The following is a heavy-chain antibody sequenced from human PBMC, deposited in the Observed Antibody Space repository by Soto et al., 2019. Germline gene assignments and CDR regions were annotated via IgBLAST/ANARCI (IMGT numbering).Heavy chain of an antibody. CDR3: ARANYCRGGSGYSSGMDV. V-gene: IGHV3-21*01. CDR1: GFTFRSYS. D-gene: IGHD2-15*01. J-gene: IGHJ6*02. Sequence: EVQLVESGGGLVKPGGSLRLSCAASGFTFRSYSMNWVRQAPGKGLEWVSAISSSSSYIYYADSVKGRFTISRDNAKNSLYLQMNSLRAEDTAVYYCARANYCRGGSGYSSGMDVWGQGTTVTVSS. CDR2: ISSSSSYI.